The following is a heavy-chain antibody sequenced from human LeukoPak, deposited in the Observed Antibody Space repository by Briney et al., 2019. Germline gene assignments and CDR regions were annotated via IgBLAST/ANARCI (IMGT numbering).Heavy chain of an antibody. V-gene: IGHV3-23*01. CDR3: GKTTTGYSSGRNPAWPVDY. D-gene: IGHD6-19*01. Sequence: PGGSLRLSCTASRFTFRSYAMYWVRQAPGKGLEWVSGIFGSGGSAHYADSVKGRFTISRDNSQNTVYLQMNSLRAEDTAVYYCGKTTTGYSSGRNPAWPVDYWGQGTLVTVSS. J-gene: IGHJ4*02. CDR2: IFGSGGSA. CDR1: RFTFRSYA.